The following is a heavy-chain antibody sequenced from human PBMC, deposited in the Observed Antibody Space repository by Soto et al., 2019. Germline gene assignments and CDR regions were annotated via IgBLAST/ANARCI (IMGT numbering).Heavy chain of an antibody. D-gene: IGHD3-3*01. J-gene: IGHJ4*02. Sequence: NLSLTCTVSVGSISSGDSYWSWIRQPPGKGLEWIGYIYYSGSTYYNPSLKSRVTISVDTSKNQFYLKLSSVTAADTAVYYCARLEGFWSGYGFIDYWGQGTLVNVSS. V-gene: IGHV4-30-4*01. CDR3: ARLEGFWSGYGFIDY. CDR1: VGSISSGDSY. CDR2: IYYSGST.